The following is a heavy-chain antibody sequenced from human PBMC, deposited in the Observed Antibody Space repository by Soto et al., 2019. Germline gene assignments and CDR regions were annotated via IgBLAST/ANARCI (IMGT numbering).Heavy chain of an antibody. D-gene: IGHD3-10*01. V-gene: IGHV3-23*01. CDR3: EKGKSRGDIDWFEP. Sequence: GGSLRLSCTASGFTLQNYAMAWVRQAPGKGLEWVSTLIGGHYGTAYSYSVKGRFTVSRDNSKNCLYLQMNSLGVEDTAMYFCEKGKSRGDIDWFEPWGQGRMVTVSS. CDR2: LIGGHYGT. J-gene: IGHJ5*02. CDR1: GFTLQNYA.